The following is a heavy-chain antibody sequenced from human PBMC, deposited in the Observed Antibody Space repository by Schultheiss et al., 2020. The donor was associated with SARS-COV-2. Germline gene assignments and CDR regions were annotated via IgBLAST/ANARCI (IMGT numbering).Heavy chain of an antibody. CDR2: IKQDGSEK. J-gene: IGHJ5*02. V-gene: IGHV3-7*03. D-gene: IGHD6-19*01. CDR1: GFTFSSYW. CDR3: ARDGGSGGSGWYGWFDP. Sequence: GGSLRLSCAASGFTFSSYWMHWVRQAPGKGLVWVANIKQDGSEKYYVDSVKGRFTISRDNSKNTLYLQMNSLRAEDTAVYYCARDGGSGGSGWYGWFDPWGQGTLVTVSS.